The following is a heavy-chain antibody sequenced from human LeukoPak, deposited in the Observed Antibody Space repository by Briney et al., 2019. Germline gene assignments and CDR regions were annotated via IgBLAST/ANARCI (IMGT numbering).Heavy chain of an antibody. Sequence: SETLSLTCTVSGGSISSSSYYWGWIRQPPGKGLEWIGSIYHSGSTYYNPSLKSRVTISVDTSKNQISLKLSSVTASDTAVYYCARTYSSSWYYRCWFDPWGQGTLVTVSS. CDR3: ARTYSSSWYYRCWFDP. D-gene: IGHD6-13*01. CDR2: IYHSGST. J-gene: IGHJ5*02. V-gene: IGHV4-39*01. CDR1: GGSISSSSYY.